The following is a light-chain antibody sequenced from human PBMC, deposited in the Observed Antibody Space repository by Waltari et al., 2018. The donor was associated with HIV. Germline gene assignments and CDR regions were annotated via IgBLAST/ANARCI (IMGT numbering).Light chain of an antibody. Sequence: QSALTQTASVSGSPGQSITISCTGTSSDVGGYNYVFWYQQHPGKAPKLMLYNVSKRPAGVSNRFSGTNSGNTSSLTISVLQAEDEADYYCSSYTSSSTLEVFGGGTKLTVL. CDR1: SSDVGGYNY. V-gene: IGLV2-14*03. J-gene: IGLJ3*02. CDR2: NVS. CDR3: SSYTSSSTLEV.